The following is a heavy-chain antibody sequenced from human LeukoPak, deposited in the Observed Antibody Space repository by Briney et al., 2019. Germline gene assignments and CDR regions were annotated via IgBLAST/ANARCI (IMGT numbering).Heavy chain of an antibody. J-gene: IGHJ4*02. CDR2: INHSGST. CDR3: ARVPGDYIDY. Sequence: SETLSLTCAVYGGSFSGYYWSWVRQPPGKGLEWIGEINHSGSTNYNPSLKSRVTISVDTSKNQFSLKLSSVTAADTAVYYCARVPGDYIDYWGQGTLVTVSS. V-gene: IGHV4-34*01. CDR1: GGSFSGYY.